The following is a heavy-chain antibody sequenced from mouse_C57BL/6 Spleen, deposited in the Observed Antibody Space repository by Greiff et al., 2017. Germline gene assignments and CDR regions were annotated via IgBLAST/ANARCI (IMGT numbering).Heavy chain of an antibody. CDR2: ISYDGSN. CDR3: ARGGGQRGQCLAY. J-gene: IGHJ3*01. D-gene: IGHD4-1*02. V-gene: IGHV3-6*01. CDR1: GYSITSGYY. Sequence: EVKLQESGPGLVKPSQSLSLTCSVTGYSITSGYYWNWIRQFPGNKLEWMGYISYDGSNNYNPSLKNRISITRDTSKNQFFLKLNSVTTEDTATYYCARGGGQRGQCLAYWGQGTLVTVSA.